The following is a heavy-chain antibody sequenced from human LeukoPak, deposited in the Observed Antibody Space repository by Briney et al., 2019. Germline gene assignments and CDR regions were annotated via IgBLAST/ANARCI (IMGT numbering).Heavy chain of an antibody. CDR2: ISGSSSYI. CDR3: ARVFGHLSSFDH. D-gene: IGHD3-16*02. J-gene: IGHJ4*02. CDR1: GFTFSSYS. Sequence: PGGSLRLSCAASGFTFSSYSMNWVRQAPGKGLEWVSSISGSSSYIYYADSVKGRFTISRDNSKNTLYLQMNSLRAEDTAVYYCARVFGHLSSFDHWGQGTLVTVSS. V-gene: IGHV3-21*01.